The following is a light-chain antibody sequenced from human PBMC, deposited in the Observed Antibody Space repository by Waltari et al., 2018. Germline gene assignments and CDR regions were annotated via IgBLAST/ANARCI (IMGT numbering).Light chain of an antibody. Sequence: DLAPPFSVSVSPGQTATITCPGDVMAEKYVRWFHQRPGQAPTLILYKDTERPSGIPERFSGSSSGSTVTLTIRGALLEDEADYHCHAAADNNWFFGGGTKLTVL. CDR2: KDT. J-gene: IGLJ2*01. V-gene: IGLV3-27*01. CDR3: HAAADNNWF. CDR1: VMAEKY.